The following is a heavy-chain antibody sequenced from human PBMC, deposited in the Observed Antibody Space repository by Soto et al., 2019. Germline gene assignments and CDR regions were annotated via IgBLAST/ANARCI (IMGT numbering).Heavy chain of an antibody. D-gene: IGHD6-13*01. CDR1: GFTFSSYA. Sequence: GGSLRLSCAASGFTFSSYAMSWVRQAPGKGLEWVSAISGSGGSTYYADSVKGRFTISRDNSKNTLYLQMNSLRAEDTAVYYCAKGYSPAAGYYYYYGMDVWGQGTTVTVSS. CDR2: ISGSGGST. CDR3: AKGYSPAAGYYYYYGMDV. J-gene: IGHJ6*02. V-gene: IGHV3-23*01.